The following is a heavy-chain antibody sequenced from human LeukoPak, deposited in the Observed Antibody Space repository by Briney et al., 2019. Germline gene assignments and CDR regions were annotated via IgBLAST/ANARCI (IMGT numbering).Heavy chain of an antibody. CDR2: ISGSGGST. D-gene: IGHD5-18*01. CDR3: AKGDTYTAPFDY. J-gene: IGHJ4*02. V-gene: IGHV3-23*01. Sequence: GGSLRLSCAASGFTLSSYAMSWVRQAPGKGLEWVSAISGSGGSTYYADSVKGQSTISRDNSKNTLYLQMNSLRAEDTAVYYCAKGDTYTAPFDYWGQGTLVTVSS. CDR1: GFTLSSYA.